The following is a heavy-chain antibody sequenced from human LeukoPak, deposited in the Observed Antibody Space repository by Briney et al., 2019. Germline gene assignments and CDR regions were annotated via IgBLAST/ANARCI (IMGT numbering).Heavy chain of an antibody. D-gene: IGHD2/OR15-2a*01. CDR1: GFTFDDYA. Sequence: GGSLRLSCAASGFTFDDYAMHWVWQAPGKGLEWVSGISWNSGSIGYADSVKGRFTISRDNAKNSLYLQMNSLRAEDTALYYCAKGGPLLSPFDYWGQGTLVTVSS. J-gene: IGHJ4*02. V-gene: IGHV3-9*01. CDR2: ISWNSGSI. CDR3: AKGGPLLSPFDY.